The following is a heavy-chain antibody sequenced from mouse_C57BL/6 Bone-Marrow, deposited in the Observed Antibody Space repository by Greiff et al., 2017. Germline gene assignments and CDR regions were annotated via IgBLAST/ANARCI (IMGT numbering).Heavy chain of an antibody. CDR2: INPGSGGT. Sequence: QVQLQQSGAELVRPGTSVKVSCKASGYAFTNYLIEWVKQRPGQGLEWIGVINPGSGGTNSNEKFKGKATLTADKSSSTAYMQRSSLTSEDSAVDFCALYYYGSSHWYFDVWGTGTTGTVSS. J-gene: IGHJ1*03. CDR3: ALYYYGSSHWYFDV. V-gene: IGHV1-54*01. CDR1: GYAFTNYL. D-gene: IGHD1-1*01.